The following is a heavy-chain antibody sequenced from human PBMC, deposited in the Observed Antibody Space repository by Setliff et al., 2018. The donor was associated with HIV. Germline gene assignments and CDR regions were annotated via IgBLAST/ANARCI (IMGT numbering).Heavy chain of an antibody. Sequence: SETLSLTCTVSGGSISSHYWIWIRQPPGKGLEWIGYIHYSGATNYNPSLKSRVTISLDTSRTQFSLRLSSVTAADTAVYYCARGLRSSTYYYYYWGQGTLVTVSS. CDR1: GGSISSHY. V-gene: IGHV4-59*08. J-gene: IGHJ4*02. CDR3: ARGLRSSTYYYYY. CDR2: IHYSGAT. D-gene: IGHD1-26*01.